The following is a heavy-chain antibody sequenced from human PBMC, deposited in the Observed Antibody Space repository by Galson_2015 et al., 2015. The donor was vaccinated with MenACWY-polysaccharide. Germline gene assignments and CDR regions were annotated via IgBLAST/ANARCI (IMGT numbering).Heavy chain of an antibody. CDR3: AKGAQRGYDHCFDH. D-gene: IGHD5-12*01. V-gene: IGHV3-9*01. Sequence: SLRLSCAASGFTFDEYAMHWVRHAPGKGLEWVSGISWNSDNIGYANSVRGRFTISRDYAKNSLDLEMNSLRVEDTAFYYCAKGAQRGYDHCFDHWGQGILVTVSS. CDR1: GFTFDEYA. J-gene: IGHJ4*02. CDR2: ISWNSDNI.